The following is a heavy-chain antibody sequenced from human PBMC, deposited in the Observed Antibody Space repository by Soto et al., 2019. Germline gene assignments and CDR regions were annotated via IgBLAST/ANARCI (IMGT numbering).Heavy chain of an antibody. CDR3: ARDIAAAVNNYYYGMDV. CDR1: GYTFTGYY. J-gene: IGHJ6*02. V-gene: IGHV1-2*04. D-gene: IGHD6-13*01. Sequence: ASVKVSCKASGYTFTGYYMHWVRQAPGQGLEWMGWINPNSGGTNYAQKFQGWVTMTRDTPISTAYMELSRLRSDDTAVYYCARDIAAAVNNYYYGMDVWGQGTTVTVSS. CDR2: INPNSGGT.